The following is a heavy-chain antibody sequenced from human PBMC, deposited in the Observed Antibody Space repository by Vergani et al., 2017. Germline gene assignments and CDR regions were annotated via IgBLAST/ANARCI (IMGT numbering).Heavy chain of an antibody. Sequence: EVQLVESGGDFVQPGRSLRLSCTASGLRFKDAWMAWVRQTPGQGLEWVGHIKTKDHDDATDYSAAVKGRFIISRDDSTSTIYLQMNRLKTEDTGVYYCATKSCGTPGCQIGYFREWGQGTLVTVSS. CDR3: ATKSCGTPGCQIGYFRE. CDR1: GLRFKDAW. J-gene: IGHJ1*01. CDR2: IKTKDHDDAT. D-gene: IGHD1-1*01. V-gene: IGHV3-15*01.